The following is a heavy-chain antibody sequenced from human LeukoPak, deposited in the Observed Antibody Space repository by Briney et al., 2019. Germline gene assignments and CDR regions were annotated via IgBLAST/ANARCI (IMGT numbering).Heavy chain of an antibody. Sequence: GGSLRLSCTASGFTFGDYTMNWVRQAPGKGLEWVGFIRSKAYGGTTEYAASVKGRFTISRDDSKTIAYLQMNSLKTEDTALYHCTRDRSGYYYNWFDPWGQGTLVTVSS. CDR2: IRSKAYGGTT. J-gene: IGHJ5*02. V-gene: IGHV3-49*04. D-gene: IGHD3-22*01. CDR1: GFTFGDYT. CDR3: TRDRSGYYYNWFDP.